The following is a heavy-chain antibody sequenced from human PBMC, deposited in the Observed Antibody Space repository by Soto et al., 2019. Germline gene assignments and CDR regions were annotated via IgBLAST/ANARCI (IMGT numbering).Heavy chain of an antibody. CDR1: GFTFSSYG. CDR3: ARVFYDSSGYYYNWFDP. V-gene: IGHV3-33*01. J-gene: IGHJ5*02. Sequence: SLRLSCAASGFTFSSYGMHWVRQAPGKGLEWVAVIWYDGSNKYYADSVKGRFTISRDNSKNTLYLQMNSLRAEDTAVYYCARVFYDSSGYYYNWFDPWGQGTLVTVSS. CDR2: IWYDGSNK. D-gene: IGHD3-22*01.